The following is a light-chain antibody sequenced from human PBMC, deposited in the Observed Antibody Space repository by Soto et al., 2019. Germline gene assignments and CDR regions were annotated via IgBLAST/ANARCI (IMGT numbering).Light chain of an antibody. Sequence: DIQMTQSPSSLSASVGDRVTITCRASQSISSYLNWYQQKPGKAPKLLIYAASSLQTGVPSRFSGSGSGTYFSLTISSLQPEDFSTYYCQQSYSTHRTFGQGTKVEVK. CDR2: AAS. V-gene: IGKV1-39*01. CDR3: QQSYSTHRT. J-gene: IGKJ1*01. CDR1: QSISSY.